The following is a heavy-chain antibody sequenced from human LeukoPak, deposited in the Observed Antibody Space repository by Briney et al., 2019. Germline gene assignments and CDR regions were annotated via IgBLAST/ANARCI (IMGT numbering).Heavy chain of an antibody. Sequence: GGSLRLSCAASGFTFSSYSMNWVRQAPGKGLEWVSYISSSSSTIYYADSVKGRFTISRENAKNSLYLQMNSLRDEDTAVYCCARVTGQYYYGSGSPSFDPWGQGTLVTVSS. D-gene: IGHD3-10*01. CDR3: ARVTGQYYYGSGSPSFDP. CDR1: GFTFSSYS. CDR2: ISSSSSTI. J-gene: IGHJ5*02. V-gene: IGHV3-48*02.